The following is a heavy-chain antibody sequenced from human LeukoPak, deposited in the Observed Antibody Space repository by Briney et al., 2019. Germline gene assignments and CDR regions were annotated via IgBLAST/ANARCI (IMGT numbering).Heavy chain of an antibody. J-gene: IGHJ5*02. CDR2: ISSSSSYI. Sequence: KAGGSLRLSCAASGFTFSSYSMTWVRQAPGKGLEWVSSISSSSSYIYYADSVKGRFTISRDNAKNSLYLQMNSLRAEDTAVYYCGRSLLRGFDPWGQGTLVTVSS. CDR1: GFTFSSYS. CDR3: GRSLLRGFDP. V-gene: IGHV3-21*01.